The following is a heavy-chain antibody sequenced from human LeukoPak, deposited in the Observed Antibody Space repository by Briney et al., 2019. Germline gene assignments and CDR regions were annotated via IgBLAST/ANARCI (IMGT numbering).Heavy chain of an antibody. V-gene: IGHV1-69*10. CDR3: ARVRGGGPDAFDI. D-gene: IGHD2-15*01. CDR1: GGTFSSYA. CDR2: IIPIFGIA. Sequence: SSVKVSCKASGGTFSSYAISWVRQAPGQGLEWMGGIIPIFGIASYAQKFQGRVTITADKSTSTAYMELSSLRSEDTAVYYCARVRGGGPDAFDIWGQGTMVTVSS. J-gene: IGHJ3*02.